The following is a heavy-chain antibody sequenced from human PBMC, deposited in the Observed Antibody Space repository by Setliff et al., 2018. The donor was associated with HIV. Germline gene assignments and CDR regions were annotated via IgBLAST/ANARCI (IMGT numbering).Heavy chain of an antibody. CDR2: IDPNSGGT. Sequence: ASVKVSCKASGYTFKDYYMHWVRQAPGQGLEWMGWIDPNSGGTNYAQKFQGRVTMTRDTSISTAYRELRRLRSHDTAMYYCARGGDSRYYYDRSVGAFDIWGQGTLVTVSS. V-gene: IGHV1-2*02. CDR3: ARGGDSRYYYDRSVGAFDI. CDR1: GYTFKDYY. J-gene: IGHJ3*02. D-gene: IGHD3-22*01.